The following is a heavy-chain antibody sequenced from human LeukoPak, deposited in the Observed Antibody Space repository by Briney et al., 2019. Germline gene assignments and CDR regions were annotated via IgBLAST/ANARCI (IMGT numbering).Heavy chain of an antibody. V-gene: IGHV4-61*01. CDR3: ARSRQIQLWLEFDY. CDR1: GGSVRSSNSY. J-gene: IGHJ4*02. Sequence: PSETLSLTCTVSGGSVRSSNSYWSWIRQPPGKGLEWIGYIYYSGSTNYNPSLKSRVTISVDTSKNQFSLKLSSVTAADTAVYYCARSRQIQLWLEFDYWGQGTLVTVSS. CDR2: IYYSGST. D-gene: IGHD5-18*01.